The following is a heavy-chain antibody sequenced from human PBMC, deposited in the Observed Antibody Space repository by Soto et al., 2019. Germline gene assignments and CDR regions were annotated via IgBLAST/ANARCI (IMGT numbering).Heavy chain of an antibody. CDR3: ARGEAYYYYGMDV. Sequence: GGSLRLSCAASGFTFSSYGMHWVRQAPGKGLEWVAVIWYDGSNKYYADSVKGRFTISRDNSKNTLYLQMNSLRAEDTAGYYCARGEAYYYYGMDVWGQGTTVTVSS. CDR1: GFTFSSYG. V-gene: IGHV3-33*01. CDR2: IWYDGSNK. J-gene: IGHJ6*02.